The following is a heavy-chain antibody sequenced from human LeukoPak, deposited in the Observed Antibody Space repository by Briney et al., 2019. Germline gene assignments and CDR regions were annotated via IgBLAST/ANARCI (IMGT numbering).Heavy chain of an antibody. J-gene: IGHJ4*02. V-gene: IGHV3-48*01. CDR2: ISSSSSTI. CDR3: ASPKYGSGSYLDSPFDY. Sequence: PGGSLRLSCAASGFTFSSYSMNLVRQAPGKGLEWVSYISSSSSTIYYADSVKGRFTISRDNAKNSLYLQMNSLRAEDTAVYYCASPKYGSGSYLDSPFDYWGQGTLVTVSS. CDR1: GFTFSSYS. D-gene: IGHD3-10*01.